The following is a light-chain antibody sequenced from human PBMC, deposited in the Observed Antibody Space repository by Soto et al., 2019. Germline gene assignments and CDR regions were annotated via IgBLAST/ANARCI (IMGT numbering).Light chain of an antibody. CDR1: SSNIGSND. V-gene: IGLV1-51*02. CDR2: ENS. CDR3: GTWDSTLIAL. J-gene: IGLJ1*01. Sequence: QSVLTQPPSVSAAPGRKVTISCSGNSSNIGSNDVSWYQQLPGKAPKLLIYENSQRPSGIPDRFSGSKSGTSATLGITGLQTGNEANYYCGTWDSTLIALFGIGTKVTAL.